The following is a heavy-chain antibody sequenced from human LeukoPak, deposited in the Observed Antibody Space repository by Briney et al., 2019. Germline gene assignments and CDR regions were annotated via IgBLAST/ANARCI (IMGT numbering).Heavy chain of an antibody. CDR3: AREVASSVHY. D-gene: IGHD3-10*01. Sequence: SETLSLTCTVSGGSISDSSYHWGWIRQPPGKGLEWIGSIYYSGTTYYRPSLKSRVTISVDMSKNQFSLKLTSVTAADTAVYYCAREVASSVHYWGQGTLVTVSS. CDR2: IYYSGTT. CDR1: GGSISDSSYH. J-gene: IGHJ4*02. V-gene: IGHV4-39*01.